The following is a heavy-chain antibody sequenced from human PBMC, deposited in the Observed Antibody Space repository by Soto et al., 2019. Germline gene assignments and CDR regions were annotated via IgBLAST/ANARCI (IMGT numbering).Heavy chain of an antibody. CDR3: ARDQRQLVGKNLDYYYYMDV. CDR2: IYYSGST. J-gene: IGHJ6*03. D-gene: IGHD6-6*01. CDR1: GGSISSSNYY. Sequence: KPSETLSLTCTVSGGSISSSNYYWGWIRQPPGKGLEWLGYIYYSGSTNYNPSLKSRVTISADTPKNQFSLKLSSVTAADTAVYYCARDQRQLVGKNLDYYYYMDVWGKGTTVTVSS. V-gene: IGHV4-61*01.